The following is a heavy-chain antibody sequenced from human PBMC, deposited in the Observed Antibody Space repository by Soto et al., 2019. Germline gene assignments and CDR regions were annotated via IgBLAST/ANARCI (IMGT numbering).Heavy chain of an antibody. Sequence: GASVKVSCKASGGTFSSYAISWVRQAPGQGLEWMGGIIPIFGTANYAQKFQGRVTITADESTSTAYMELSSLRSEDTAVYYCAREYPGYSYGLDYGIDVWAQGTTVTVSS. J-gene: IGHJ6*02. D-gene: IGHD5-18*01. CDR1: GGTFSSYA. V-gene: IGHV1-69*13. CDR3: AREYPGYSYGLDYGIDV. CDR2: IIPIFGTA.